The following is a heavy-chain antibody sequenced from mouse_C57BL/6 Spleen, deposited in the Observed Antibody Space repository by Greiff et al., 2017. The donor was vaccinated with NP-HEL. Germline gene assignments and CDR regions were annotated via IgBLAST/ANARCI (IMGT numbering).Heavy chain of an antibody. D-gene: IGHD2-5*01. J-gene: IGHJ4*01. CDR1: GYSFTGYY. Sequence: EVQLQQSGPELVKPGASVKISCKASGYSFTGYYMHWVKQSSEKSLEWIGEINPSTGGTSYNQKFKGKATLTVDKSSSTSDMQIKSLTSEDSAVYYCASAYYSNYEGMDYWGQGTSVTVSS. V-gene: IGHV1-43*01. CDR2: INPSTGGT. CDR3: ASAYYSNYEGMDY.